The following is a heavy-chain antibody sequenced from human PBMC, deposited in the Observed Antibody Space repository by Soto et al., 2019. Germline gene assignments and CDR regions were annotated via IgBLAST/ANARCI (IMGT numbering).Heavy chain of an antibody. D-gene: IGHD6-13*01. Sequence: KPSETLSLTCAVYGGSFSGYYWSWIRQPPGKGLEWIGEINHSGSTNYNPSLKSRVTISVDTSKNQFSLKLSSVTAADTAVYYCARSPGYSSSWYKSTVWFDPWGQGTLVTVSS. V-gene: IGHV4-34*01. J-gene: IGHJ5*02. CDR2: INHSGST. CDR3: ARSPGYSSSWYKSTVWFDP. CDR1: GGSFSGYY.